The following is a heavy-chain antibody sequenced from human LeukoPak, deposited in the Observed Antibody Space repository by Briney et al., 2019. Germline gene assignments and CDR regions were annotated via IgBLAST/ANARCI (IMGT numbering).Heavy chain of an antibody. Sequence: SETLSLTCTVSVGSLSICSSYWGWIRQPPGKGLEWFASIHYSGATYHNPSLKSRVTISIDTSKSQFSLNLSSVTAADTAVYYCAGKLGGLQLASNDYWGQGTLVTVSS. V-gene: IGHV4-39*01. J-gene: IGHJ4*02. CDR3: AGKLGGLQLASNDY. CDR1: VGSLSICSSY. CDR2: IHYSGAT. D-gene: IGHD1-1*01.